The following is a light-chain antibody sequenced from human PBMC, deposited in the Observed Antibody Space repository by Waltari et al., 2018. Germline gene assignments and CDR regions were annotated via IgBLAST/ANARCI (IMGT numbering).Light chain of an antibody. Sequence: VAPGQTARITCGGNYIGSKTVHWYQQNPGQAPVLVVYDDNDRPAGIPERFSGSNSGNTATLTISRVEAGDEADYYCQVWDTSDHVVFGGGTRLTVL. J-gene: IGLJ2*01. V-gene: IGLV3-21*02. CDR2: DDN. CDR1: YIGSKT. CDR3: QVWDTSDHVV.